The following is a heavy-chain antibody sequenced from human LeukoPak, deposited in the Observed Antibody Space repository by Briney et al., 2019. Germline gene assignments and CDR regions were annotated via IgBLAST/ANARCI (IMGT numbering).Heavy chain of an antibody. CDR3: ARDQEYYYGSGSYRSIDY. J-gene: IGHJ4*02. V-gene: IGHV1-18*01. CDR2: INGYNGNT. CDR1: GYTFTSYG. D-gene: IGHD3-10*01. Sequence: ASVKVSCKSSGYTFTSYGITWVRQAPGQGLEWMGWINGYNGNTNYAQKLQGRVTMTTDTSTSTAYMELRSLRSDDTAVYYCARDQEYYYGSGSYRSIDYWGQGTLVTVSS.